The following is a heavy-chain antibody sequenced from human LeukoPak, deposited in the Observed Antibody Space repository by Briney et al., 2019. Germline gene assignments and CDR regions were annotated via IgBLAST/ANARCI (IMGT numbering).Heavy chain of an antibody. Sequence: PSETLALTCAVYGGSFSGYYWSWIRQPPGKGLEWIGEINQSGSTNYNPSLKSRVTISGDTSKNQFSLKLSSVTAADTAVYYCARAGRSLGAYWGQGTLVTVSP. V-gene: IGHV4-34*01. J-gene: IGHJ4*02. CDR1: GGSFSGYY. D-gene: IGHD3-3*01. CDR3: ARAGRSLGAY. CDR2: INQSGST.